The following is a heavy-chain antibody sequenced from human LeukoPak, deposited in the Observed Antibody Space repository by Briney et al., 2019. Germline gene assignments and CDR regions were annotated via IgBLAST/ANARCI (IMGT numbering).Heavy chain of an antibody. CDR2: IYPGGSEK. CDR3: ARELVVGPAEYFQH. Sequence: GGSLRLSCGASGFTFSSSLMSWVRQTPGTGQELEANIYPGGSEKYYVYSVKGRFTISRDNAKNSVYLQMNNLRVEDTSVYYCARELVVGPAEYFQHWGQGTLVTVSS. CDR1: GFTFSSSL. V-gene: IGHV3-7*01. J-gene: IGHJ1*01. D-gene: IGHD2-15*01.